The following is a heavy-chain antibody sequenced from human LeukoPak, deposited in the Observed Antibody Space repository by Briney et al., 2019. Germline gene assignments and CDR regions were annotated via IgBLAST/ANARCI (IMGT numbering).Heavy chain of an antibody. CDR2: IYYSGST. CDR3: ARLGYYDSSGYLGNAFDI. CDR1: GGSISSYY. V-gene: IGHV4-59*01. Sequence: PSETLSLTCTVSGGSISSYYWSWIRQPPGKGLEWIGYIYYSGSTNYNPSLKSRVTISVDTSKDQFSLKLSSVTAADTAVYYCARLGYYDSSGYLGNAFDIWGQGTMVTVSS. D-gene: IGHD3-22*01. J-gene: IGHJ3*02.